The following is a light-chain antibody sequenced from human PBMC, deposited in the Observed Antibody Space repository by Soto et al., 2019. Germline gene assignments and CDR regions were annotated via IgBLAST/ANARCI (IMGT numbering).Light chain of an antibody. CDR1: QSLSSNY. CDR3: QQDYTLIT. CDR2: GAF. Sequence: EIVLTQSPGTLSLSPGERATLSCRASQSLSSNYLAWHQRKPGQAPRLLMFGAFSRASGIPDRFSGSGSGTDFTLTINRVEPEDSAVYYCQQDYTLITFGQGTRLEIK. V-gene: IGKV3-20*01. J-gene: IGKJ5*01.